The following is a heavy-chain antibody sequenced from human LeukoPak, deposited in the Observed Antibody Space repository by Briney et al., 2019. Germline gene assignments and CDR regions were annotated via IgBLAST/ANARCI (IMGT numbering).Heavy chain of an antibody. Sequence: SETLSLTCTVSGGSTSSYYWSWIRQPPGKGLEWIGYIYYSGSTNYNPSLKSRVTISVDTSKNQFSLKLSSVTAADTAVYYCARGVTDFWSGYYYYWGQGTLVTVSS. CDR3: ARGVTDFWSGYYYY. CDR2: IYYSGST. CDR1: GGSTSSYY. D-gene: IGHD3-3*01. J-gene: IGHJ4*02. V-gene: IGHV4-59*01.